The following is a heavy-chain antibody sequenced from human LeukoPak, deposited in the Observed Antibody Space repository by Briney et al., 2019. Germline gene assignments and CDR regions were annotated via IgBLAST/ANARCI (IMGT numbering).Heavy chain of an antibody. Sequence: SETLSLTCAVYGGSYSGYYWSWIRQPPGKGLEWIGEISHSGRTNYNPSLKSRVTISVDTSKNQFSLKLSSVTAADTAVYYCAQHDNYYYDSSGQHYWGQGTLVTVSS. CDR2: ISHSGRT. CDR1: GGSYSGYY. CDR3: AQHDNYYYDSSGQHY. J-gene: IGHJ4*02. V-gene: IGHV4-34*01. D-gene: IGHD3-22*01.